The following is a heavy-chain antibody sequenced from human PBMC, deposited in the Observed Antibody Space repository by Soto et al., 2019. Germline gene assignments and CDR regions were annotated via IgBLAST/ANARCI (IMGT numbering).Heavy chain of an antibody. J-gene: IGHJ5*02. CDR3: ASSARRVSSSSPGGWFDP. Sequence: PSEPLSLTCAVYGGSFSGYYWSWIRQPPGKGLEWIGEINHSGSTNYNPSLKSRVTISVDTSKNQFSLKLSSVTAADTAVYYCASSARRVSSSSPGGWFDPWGQGTLVTVSS. D-gene: IGHD6-6*01. CDR1: GGSFSGYY. CDR2: INHSGST. V-gene: IGHV4-34*01.